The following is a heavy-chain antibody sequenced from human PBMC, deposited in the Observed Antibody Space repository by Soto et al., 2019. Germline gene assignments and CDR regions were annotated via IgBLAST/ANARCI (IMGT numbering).Heavy chain of an antibody. J-gene: IGHJ5*02. Sequence: QVQLQESGPGLVKPSETLSLTCTVSGDSISGGASFWSWIRQPPGKGLEWIANVYYSGSSYYNPSLNSRLTLSEDTTKNQFSLQLKSMTAADTAVYYCAKLSCTSSTCYFPGWFDPWGQGTLVTVSS. CDR3: AKLSCTSSTCYFPGWFDP. D-gene: IGHD2-2*01. CDR1: GDSISGGASF. V-gene: IGHV4-31*03. CDR2: VYYSGSS.